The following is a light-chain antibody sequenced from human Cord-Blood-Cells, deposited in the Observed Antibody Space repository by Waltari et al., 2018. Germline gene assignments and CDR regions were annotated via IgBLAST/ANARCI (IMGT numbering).Light chain of an antibody. V-gene: IGKV3-11*01. Sequence: EIVLTQSPATLSLSPGERVTLSCRASQSVSSYLAWYQQKPGQAPMLLIYDASNRATGIPARFSGSGSGTDFTLTISSLEPEDFAVYYCQQRSNWPPNTFGPGTKVDIK. J-gene: IGKJ3*01. CDR3: QQRSNWPPNT. CDR2: DAS. CDR1: QSVSSY.